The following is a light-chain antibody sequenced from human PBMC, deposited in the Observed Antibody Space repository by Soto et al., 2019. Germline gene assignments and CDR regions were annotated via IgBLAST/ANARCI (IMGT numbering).Light chain of an antibody. Sequence: QSVLTQPPSVSGAPGQRVTISCTGSSSNIGAGYDVHWYQQLPGTAPKLLIYVNSNRPSGVPDRFSGSKSGTSASLAITGLQAEDEADYYCSSYAGSNMHVVFGGGTKLTVL. CDR1: SSNIGAGYD. CDR3: SSYAGSNMHVV. CDR2: VNS. V-gene: IGLV1-40*01. J-gene: IGLJ2*01.